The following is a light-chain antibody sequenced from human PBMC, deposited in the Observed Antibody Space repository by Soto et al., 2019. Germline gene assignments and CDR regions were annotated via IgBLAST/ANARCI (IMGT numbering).Light chain of an antibody. CDR1: QSVNSN. V-gene: IGKV3-15*01. J-gene: IGKJ1*01. CDR2: GAS. CDR3: QQHNHWPTT. Sequence: EVVMTQSPATLSVSPGERATLSCRASQSVNSNLAWYQQKPGQAPRLLIYGASTRATGIPARFSGSGSGTEFTLTISSLQSEDFAVYYCQQHNHWPTTFGQGTKVEIK.